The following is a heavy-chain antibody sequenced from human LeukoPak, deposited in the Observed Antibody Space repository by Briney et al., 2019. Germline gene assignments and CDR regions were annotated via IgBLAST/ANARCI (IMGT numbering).Heavy chain of an antibody. Sequence: KPSETLSLTCTVSGGSVSSSSYYWGWIRQPPMKGLEWIGSIYYSGSTEYNLSLKSRVTISVDTSRNQFSLKLSSVTAADTAVYYCARGGHDGWFDPWGQGTLVTVSS. J-gene: IGHJ5*02. CDR3: ARGGHDGWFDP. CDR1: GGSVSSSSYY. V-gene: IGHV4-39*01. D-gene: IGHD1-1*01. CDR2: IYYSGST.